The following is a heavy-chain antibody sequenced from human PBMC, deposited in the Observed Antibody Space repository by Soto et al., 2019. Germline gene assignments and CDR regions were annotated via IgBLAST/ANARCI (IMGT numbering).Heavy chain of an antibody. J-gene: IGHJ4*02. CDR1: GLTLSGIW. Sequence: EVQLVESGGGLVQPGGSLRLSCVASGLTLSGIWMHWVRQAPGKGLVWVSGINSDGSATAYADSVKGRFAISRDNAENTLYLQMDSLRAEDTAVYYCVTRVEEGYWGQGTLVTVSS. V-gene: IGHV3-74*01. CDR3: VTRVEEGY. CDR2: INSDGSAT.